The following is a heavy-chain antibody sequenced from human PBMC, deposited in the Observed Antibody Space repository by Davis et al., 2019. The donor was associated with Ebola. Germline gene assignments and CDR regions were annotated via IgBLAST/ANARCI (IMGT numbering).Heavy chain of an antibody. D-gene: IGHD6-19*01. Sequence: PGGSLRLSCAASGFTFSSYSMNWVRQAPGKGLEWVSSISSSSSYIYYADSVKGRFTISRDNAKNSLYLQMNSLRAEDTAVYYCARVEGAIAVAGVFDYWGQGTLVTVSS. J-gene: IGHJ4*02. V-gene: IGHV3-21*01. CDR3: ARVEGAIAVAGVFDY. CDR1: GFTFSSYS. CDR2: ISSSSSYI.